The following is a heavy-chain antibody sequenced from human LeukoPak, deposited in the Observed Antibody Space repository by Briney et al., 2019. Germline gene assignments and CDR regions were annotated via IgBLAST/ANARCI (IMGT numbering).Heavy chain of an antibody. J-gene: IGHJ4*02. CDR3: AIMHRYYDGSGYWVQ. CDR1: GFTFSSYA. CDR2: ISTSGGTT. D-gene: IGHD3-22*01. V-gene: IGHV3-23*01. Sequence: GGSLRLSCAASGFTFSSYAMSWVRQAPGKGLEWVSGISTSGGTTSYADSVKGRFTISRDNPRNTLYMQMSSLRGEDTAVYYCAIMHRYYDGSGYWVQWGQGTLVTVSS.